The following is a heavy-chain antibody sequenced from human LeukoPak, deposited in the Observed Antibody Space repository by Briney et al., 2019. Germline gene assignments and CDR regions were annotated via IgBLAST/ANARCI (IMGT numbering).Heavy chain of an antibody. J-gene: IGHJ4*02. D-gene: IGHD6-13*01. Sequence: SETLSLTCTVSGGSISSYYWSWIRQPPGKGLEWIGYIYYSGSTNYNPSLKSRVTISVDTSKNQFSLKLSSVTAADTAVYYCARHARRIAAAGLPDYWGQGTLVTVSS. CDR3: ARHARRIAAAGLPDY. V-gene: IGHV4-59*08. CDR1: GGSISSYY. CDR2: IYYSGST.